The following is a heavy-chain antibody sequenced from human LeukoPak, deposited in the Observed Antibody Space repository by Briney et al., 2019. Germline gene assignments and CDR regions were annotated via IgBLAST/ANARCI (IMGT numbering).Heavy chain of an antibody. CDR3: ARRAGAYSHPYDY. CDR1: GFTVSSNS. D-gene: IGHD4/OR15-4a*01. Sequence: GGSLRLSCTVSGFTVSSNSMSWVRQAPGKGLEWVSFIYGDNTHYLDSVKVRFTISRTDSKTTLSVHMNSLSPEDTDVYYCARRAGAYSHPYDYWGQGTLVTVSS. J-gene: IGHJ4*02. V-gene: IGHV3-53*01. CDR2: IYGDNT.